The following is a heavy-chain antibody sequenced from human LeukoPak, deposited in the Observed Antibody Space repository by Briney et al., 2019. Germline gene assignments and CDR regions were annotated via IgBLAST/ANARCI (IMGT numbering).Heavy chain of an antibody. D-gene: IGHD6-13*01. CDR3: ARDRGASSSWYFRWFDP. J-gene: IGHJ5*02. CDR2: IIPIFGTA. Sequence: SVKVSCKASGGTFSSYAISWVRQAPGQGLEWMGGIIPIFGTANYAQKFQGRVTITTDESTSTAYMELSSLRSEDTAVYYCARDRGASSSWYFRWFDPWGQGTLVTVSS. CDR1: GGTFSSYA. V-gene: IGHV1-69*05.